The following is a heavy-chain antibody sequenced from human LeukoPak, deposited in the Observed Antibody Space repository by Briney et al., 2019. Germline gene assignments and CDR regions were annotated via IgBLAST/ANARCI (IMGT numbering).Heavy chain of an antibody. V-gene: IGHV3-7*05. CDR1: GLTLSNYW. Sequence: PGGSLRLSCAASGLTLSNYWMTWVRQAPGKGLEWVANINQDGSEKNYVDSVKGRFTISRDNAKNSLYLEMNSLRAEDMGVYYYARDSRGYPYWGQGTLVTVSS. CDR2: INQDGSEK. D-gene: IGHD3-22*01. J-gene: IGHJ4*02. CDR3: ARDSRGYPY.